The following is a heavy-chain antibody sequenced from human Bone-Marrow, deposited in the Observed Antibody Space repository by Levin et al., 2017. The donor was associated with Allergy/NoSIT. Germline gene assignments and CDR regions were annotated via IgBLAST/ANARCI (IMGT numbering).Heavy chain of an antibody. CDR2: FTPRGVGGVTT. Sequence: GESLKISCQAPGYIFTSDYMHWVRQAPGQGLVWMGRFTPRGVGGVTTIYAQEFSGRVTLTRDTSTSTDYLELTSLTSDDTAIYYCARDGGDHNFDSWGQGTLVIVSS. J-gene: IGHJ4*02. D-gene: IGHD2-21*01. CDR3: ARDGGDHNFDS. V-gene: IGHV1-46*01. CDR1: GYIFTSDY.